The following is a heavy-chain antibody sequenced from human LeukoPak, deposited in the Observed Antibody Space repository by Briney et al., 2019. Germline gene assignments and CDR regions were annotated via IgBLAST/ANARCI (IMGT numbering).Heavy chain of an antibody. Sequence: SETLSLTCAVYGVSFSGYYWSWIRQPPGKGLEWIGEINHSGSTNYNPSLKSRVTISVDTSTNQCSLKLSSVTAADTAVYYCARVPDEYYDFDSAWFDPWGQGTLVTVSS. J-gene: IGHJ5*02. CDR1: GVSFSGYY. CDR2: INHSGST. V-gene: IGHV4-34*01. D-gene: IGHD3-3*01. CDR3: ARVPDEYYDFDSAWFDP.